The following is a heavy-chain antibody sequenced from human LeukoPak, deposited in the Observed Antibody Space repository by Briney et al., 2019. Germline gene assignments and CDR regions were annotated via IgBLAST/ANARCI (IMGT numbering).Heavy chain of an antibody. D-gene: IGHD3-10*01. CDR3: AREYYDYYGSGSKDY. J-gene: IGHJ4*02. CDR2: ISSSGSTI. CDR1: GFTFCSYE. Sequence: GGSLRLSCAASGFTFCSYEMNWVRQAPGKGLEWVSYISSSGSTIDYADSVKGRFTISRDNAKNSLYLQMNSLRAEDTAVYYCAREYYDYYGSGSKDYWGQGTLVTVSS. V-gene: IGHV3-48*03.